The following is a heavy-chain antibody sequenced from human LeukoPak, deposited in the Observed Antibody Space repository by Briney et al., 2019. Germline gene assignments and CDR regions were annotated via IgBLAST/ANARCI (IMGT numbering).Heavy chain of an antibody. J-gene: IGHJ5*02. Sequence: GRSLRLSCAASGFTFSSYGMHWVRQAPGKGLEWVAVISYDGSNKYYADSVKGRFTIPRDNSKNTLYLQMNSLRAEDTAVYYCATESWFDPWGQGTLVTVSS. CDR1: GFTFSSYG. CDR2: ISYDGSNK. V-gene: IGHV3-30*03. CDR3: ATESWFDP.